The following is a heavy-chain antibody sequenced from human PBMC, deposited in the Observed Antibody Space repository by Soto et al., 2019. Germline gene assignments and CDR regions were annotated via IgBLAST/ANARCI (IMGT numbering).Heavy chain of an antibody. J-gene: IGHJ6*02. Sequence: SETLSLTCTVSGGSISSSSYYWGWIRQPPGKGLEWIGSIYYSGSTYYNPSLKSRVTISVDTSKNQFSLKLSSVTAAGTAVYYCSRHVGYCISTSCLTSLYYYYGMDVWGQGTTVT. V-gene: IGHV4-39*01. CDR1: GGSISSSSYY. CDR2: IYYSGST. CDR3: SRHVGYCISTSCLTSLYYYYGMDV. D-gene: IGHD2-2*03.